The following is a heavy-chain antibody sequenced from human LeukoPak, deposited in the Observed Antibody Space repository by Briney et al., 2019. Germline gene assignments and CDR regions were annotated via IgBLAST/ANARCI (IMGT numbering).Heavy chain of an antibody. Sequence: PSETLSLTCAVYGGSFSGYYWSWIRQPPGKGLEWIGEINHSGSTNYNPSLKSRVTISVDTSKNQFSLNLSSVTAADTAVYYCARDLGYNWFDPWGQGTLATVSS. V-gene: IGHV4-34*01. D-gene: IGHD7-27*01. CDR3: ARDLGYNWFDP. CDR1: GGSFSGYY. CDR2: INHSGST. J-gene: IGHJ5*02.